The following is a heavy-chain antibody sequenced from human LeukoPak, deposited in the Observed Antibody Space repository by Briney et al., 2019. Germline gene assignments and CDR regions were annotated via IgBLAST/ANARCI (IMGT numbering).Heavy chain of an antibody. CDR3: ARSDSSASWFDP. CDR1: GGSFSGYY. CDR2: INHSGST. D-gene: IGHD6-25*01. J-gene: IGHJ5*02. V-gene: IGHV4-34*01. Sequence: PSETLSLTCAVYGGSFSGYYWSWIRQPPGKGLEWIGEINHSGSTNYNPSLKSRVTMSLDTSKNQFSLKLSSVTAADTAVYYCARSDSSASWFDPWGQGTLVTVSS.